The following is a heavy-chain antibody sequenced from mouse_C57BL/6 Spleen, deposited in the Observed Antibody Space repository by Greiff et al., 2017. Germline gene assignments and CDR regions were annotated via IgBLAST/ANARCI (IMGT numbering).Heavy chain of an antibody. J-gene: IGHJ4*01. CDR3: ATAMDY. Sequence: QVHVKQPGAELVKPGASVKLSCKASGYTFTSYWMNWVKQRPGQGLEWIGRIHPNSGSTNYNEKFKSKATLTVDKSSSTAYMQLSSLTSEDSAVYYCATAMDYWGQGTSVTVSS. V-gene: IGHV1-64*01. CDR1: GYTFTSYW. CDR2: IHPNSGST.